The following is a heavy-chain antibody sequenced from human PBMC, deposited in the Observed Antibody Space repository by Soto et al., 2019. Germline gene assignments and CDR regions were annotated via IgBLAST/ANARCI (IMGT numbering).Heavy chain of an antibody. CDR1: GASLRSTDYY. CDR3: VRTARQGAVAPHWFDR. J-gene: IGHJ5*02. V-gene: IGHV4-30-4*01. D-gene: IGHD2-21*02. Sequence: SETLSLTCTVSGASLRSTDYYWSWIRQAPGKGLEWIGYVYYTGSTYYNPSLMSRLTISVDTSKNQFSLKLTSVTAAETAVYYCVRTARQGAVAPHWFDRWGQGTQVTVSS. CDR2: VYYTGST.